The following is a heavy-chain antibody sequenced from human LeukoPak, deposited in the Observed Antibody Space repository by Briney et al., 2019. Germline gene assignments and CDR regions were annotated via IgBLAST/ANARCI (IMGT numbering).Heavy chain of an antibody. CDR1: GFTFSSYS. Sequence: PGGSLRLSCAASGFTFSSYSMNWVRQAPGKGLEWVSSISSSSSYIYYADSVKGRFTISRDNAKNSLYLQMNSLRAEDTAVYYCARVGKYYDFWSGYPSPWFDPWGQGTLVTVSS. CDR2: ISSSSSYI. CDR3: ARVGKYYDFWSGYPSPWFDP. V-gene: IGHV3-21*01. J-gene: IGHJ5*02. D-gene: IGHD3-3*01.